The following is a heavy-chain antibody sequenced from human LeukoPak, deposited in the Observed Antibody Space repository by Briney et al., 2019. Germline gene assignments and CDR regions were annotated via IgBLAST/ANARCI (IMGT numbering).Heavy chain of an antibody. Sequence: GGSLRLSCAAPGFTFSSYAMSWVRQAPGKGLEWVSAISGSGGSTYYAGSVKGRFTISRDNSKNTLYLQMNSLRAEDTAVYYCAKDWGYSYGYSYYFDYWGQGTLVTVSS. CDR2: ISGSGGST. CDR1: GFTFSSYA. CDR3: AKDWGYSYGYSYYFDY. J-gene: IGHJ4*02. D-gene: IGHD5-18*01. V-gene: IGHV3-23*01.